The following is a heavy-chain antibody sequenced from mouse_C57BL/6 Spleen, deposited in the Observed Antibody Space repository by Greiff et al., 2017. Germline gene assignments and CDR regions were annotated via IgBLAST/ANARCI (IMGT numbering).Heavy chain of an antibody. D-gene: IGHD1-1*01. J-gene: IGHJ3*01. V-gene: IGHV1-81*01. CDR3: ARGYGSSLRFAY. Sequence: QVQLQQSGAELARPGASVKLSCKASGYTFTSYGISWVKQRTGQGLEWIGETYPRSGNTYYNEKFKGKATLTADKSSSTAYMELRSLTSEDSAVYFCARGYGSSLRFAYWGQGTLVTVSA. CDR1: GYTFTSYG. CDR2: TYPRSGNT.